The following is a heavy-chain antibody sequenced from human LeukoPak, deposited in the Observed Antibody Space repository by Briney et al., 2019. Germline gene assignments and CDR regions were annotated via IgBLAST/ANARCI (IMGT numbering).Heavy chain of an antibody. D-gene: IGHD2-15*01. CDR3: ALVGYCSGGSCYGAFDI. Sequence: QPGGSLRLSCAASGFTFSSYDMHWVRQATGKGLEWVSAIGTAGDTYYPGSVKGRFTISRENAKNSLYLQMNSLRAEDTAVYYCALVGYCSGGSCYGAFDIWGQGTMVTVSS. CDR1: GFTFSSYD. CDR2: IGTAGDT. V-gene: IGHV3-13*01. J-gene: IGHJ3*02.